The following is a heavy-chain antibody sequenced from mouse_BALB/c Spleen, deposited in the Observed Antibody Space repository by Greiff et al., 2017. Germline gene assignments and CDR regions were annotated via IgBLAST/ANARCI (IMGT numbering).Heavy chain of an antibody. CDR3: AVNWGFAY. J-gene: IGHJ3*01. CDR1: GFNIKDTY. Sequence: EVHLVESGAELVKPGASVKLSCTASGFNIKDTYMHWVKQRPEQGLEWIGRIDPANGNTKYDPKFQGKATITADTSSNTAYLQLSSLTSEDTAVYYCAVNWGFAYWGQGTLVTVSA. CDR2: IDPANGNT. V-gene: IGHV14-3*02. D-gene: IGHD4-1*01.